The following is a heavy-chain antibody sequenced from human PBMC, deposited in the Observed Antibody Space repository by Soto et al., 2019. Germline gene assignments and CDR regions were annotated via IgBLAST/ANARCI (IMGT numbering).Heavy chain of an antibody. Sequence: EVQLLESGGDLVQPGGSLRLSCAASGFTLRSYVMSWVRQAPGRGLEWVSSISGSGGSTDYADSVKGRFTISRDNSKNTLYVQMNSLRVEDTAVYYCAKRGSGWSHFDYGGQGTLVSVSS. D-gene: IGHD6-19*01. J-gene: IGHJ4*02. CDR2: ISGSGGST. CDR3: AKRGSGWSHFDY. CDR1: GFTLRSYV. V-gene: IGHV3-23*01.